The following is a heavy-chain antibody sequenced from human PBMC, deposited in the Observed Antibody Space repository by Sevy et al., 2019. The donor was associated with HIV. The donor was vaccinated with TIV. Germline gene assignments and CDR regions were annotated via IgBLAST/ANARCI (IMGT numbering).Heavy chain of an antibody. D-gene: IGHD6-13*01. V-gene: IGHV3-7*03. J-gene: IGHJ6*03. CDR2: IKQDGSEK. CDR3: ARRGPAGYSSSRYRSYYYYMDV. CDR1: GFTFSSYW. Sequence: GGSLRLSCAASGFTFSSYWMSWVRQAPGMGLEWVANIKQDGSEKYYVDSVKGRFTISRDNAKNSLYLQMNSLRAEDTAVYYCARRGPAGYSSSRYRSYYYYMDVWGKGTTVTVSS.